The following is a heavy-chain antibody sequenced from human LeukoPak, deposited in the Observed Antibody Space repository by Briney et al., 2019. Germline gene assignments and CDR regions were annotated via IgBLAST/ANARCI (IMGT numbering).Heavy chain of an antibody. Sequence: SETLSLTCTVSGGSISSYYWSWIRQSPGKGLEWIGYIYYSGSTNYDPSLKSRVTISVDTSKNQFSLKLSSVTAADTAVYYCARAKWSLGAFDIWGQGTMVTVSS. D-gene: IGHD2-15*01. CDR3: ARAKWSLGAFDI. CDR1: GGSISSYY. J-gene: IGHJ3*02. CDR2: IYYSGST. V-gene: IGHV4-59*01.